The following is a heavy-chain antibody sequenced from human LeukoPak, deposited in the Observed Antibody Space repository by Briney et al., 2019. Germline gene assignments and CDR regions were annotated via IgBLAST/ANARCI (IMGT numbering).Heavy chain of an antibody. Sequence: GGSLRLSCAASGFTVINNYMTWVRQAPGKGLEWVSVIYSGGTAHYADSVKGRFTISRDNSKNTLYLQMNSLRPEDAAVYYCARSTSSWFYVDFWGQGTLVTVSS. CDR2: IYSGGTA. CDR3: ARSTSSWFYVDF. V-gene: IGHV3-53*05. J-gene: IGHJ4*02. D-gene: IGHD6-13*01. CDR1: GFTVINNY.